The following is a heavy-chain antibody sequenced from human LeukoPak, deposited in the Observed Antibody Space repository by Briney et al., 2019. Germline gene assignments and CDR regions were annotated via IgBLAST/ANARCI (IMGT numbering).Heavy chain of an antibody. J-gene: IGHJ4*02. CDR2: IYYSGST. CDR3: ARQTFWSGSRETRTFDY. CDR1: GGSISCGGYY. D-gene: IGHD3-3*01. Sequence: PSETLSLTCTVSGGSISCGGYYWSWIRQHPGRGLEWIVYIYYSGSTYYNPSLKSRVTISVDTSKNQFSLKLSSVTAADTAVYYCARQTFWSGSRETRTFDYWGQGTLVTVSS. V-gene: IGHV4-31*03.